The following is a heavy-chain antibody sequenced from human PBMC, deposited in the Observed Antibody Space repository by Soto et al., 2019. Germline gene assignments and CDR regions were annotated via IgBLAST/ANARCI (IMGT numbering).Heavy chain of an antibody. Sequence: QVQLQESGPGLVKPSQTLSLTCTVSGGSISSGGYYWSWIRQHPGKGLEWIGYIYYSGSTYYNPSLKSRVTISEHTSKNQFSLKLSSVPAADTAVYYCARGGFGEFGFDYWGQGTLVTVSS. V-gene: IGHV4-31*03. CDR1: GGSISSGGYY. CDR2: IYYSGST. J-gene: IGHJ4*02. CDR3: ARGGFGEFGFDY. D-gene: IGHD3-10*01.